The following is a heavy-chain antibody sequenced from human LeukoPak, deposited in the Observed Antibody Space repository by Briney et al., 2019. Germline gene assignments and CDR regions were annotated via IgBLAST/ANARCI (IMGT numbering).Heavy chain of an antibody. V-gene: IGHV1-2*02. Sequence: ASVKVSCKASGYTFTGYYMHWVRQAPGQGLKGMGWINPNSWGTNYAPNSHCRVTTTRHTSITTAYMALSRLRSAHPAVYYCARLCSSVAYYYGTDVWGPGATVTVSS. CDR2: INPNSWGT. D-gene: IGHD2-21*01. CDR1: GYTFTGYY. J-gene: IGHJ6*02. CDR3: ARLCSSVAYYYGTDV.